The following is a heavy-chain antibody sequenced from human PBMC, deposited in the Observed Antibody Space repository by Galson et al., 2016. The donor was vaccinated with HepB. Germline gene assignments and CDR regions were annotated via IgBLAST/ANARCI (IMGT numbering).Heavy chain of an antibody. V-gene: IGHV1-69*13. Sequence: SVKVSCKASGGTFSSYAMNWARQAPGQGLEWMGGIVPLYGTTNYAQKFQGRVTITADESTGTAYMELSSLRYEDTAEYFCAREIGGTSYFEYWGQGTLVTFSS. CDR2: IVPLYGTT. CDR3: AREIGGTSYFEY. D-gene: IGHD1-7*01. J-gene: IGHJ4*02. CDR1: GGTFSSYA.